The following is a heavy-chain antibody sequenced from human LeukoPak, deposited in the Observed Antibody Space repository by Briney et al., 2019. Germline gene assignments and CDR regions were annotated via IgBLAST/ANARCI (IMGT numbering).Heavy chain of an antibody. Sequence: SGTLSLTCTVSGGSISSSSYYWGWIRQPPGKGLEWIGSIYYSGSTYNNPSLKSRVTISVDTSKNQFSLKLSSVTAADTAVYYCARQTITMIDPYYFDYWGQGTLVTVSS. D-gene: IGHD3-22*01. CDR2: IYYSGST. CDR3: ARQTITMIDPYYFDY. CDR1: GGSISSSSYY. J-gene: IGHJ4*02. V-gene: IGHV4-39*01.